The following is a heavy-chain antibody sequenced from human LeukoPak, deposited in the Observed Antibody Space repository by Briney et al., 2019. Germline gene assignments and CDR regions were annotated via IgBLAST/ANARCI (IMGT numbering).Heavy chain of an antibody. Sequence: ASVKVSCKASGYTFTGYYIHWVRQAPGQGLEWMGWINPNSGGTNFAQKFQGRVTMTRDTSISTAYMELSRLRSDDTAVYYCARDRALVGTTHFYYYYYMDVWGKGTTVTVSS. J-gene: IGHJ6*03. V-gene: IGHV1-2*02. D-gene: IGHD1-26*01. CDR3: ARDRALVGTTHFYYYYYMDV. CDR1: GYTFTGYY. CDR2: INPNSGGT.